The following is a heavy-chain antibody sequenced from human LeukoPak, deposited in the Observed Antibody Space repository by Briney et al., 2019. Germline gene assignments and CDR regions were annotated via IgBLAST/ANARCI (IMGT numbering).Heavy chain of an antibody. V-gene: IGHV4-4*07. CDR1: GGSISSYY. CDR3: ARQYSSSWPYYYYYGMDV. D-gene: IGHD6-13*01. J-gene: IGHJ6*02. CDR2: IYTSGIT. Sequence: SSETLSLTCTVSGGSISSYYWNWIRQSAGKGLEWIGRIYTSGITNYNPSLKSRVTMSIDTSKNQFSLKLNSVTAADTAVYYCARQYSSSWPYYYYYGMDVWGQGTTVTVSS.